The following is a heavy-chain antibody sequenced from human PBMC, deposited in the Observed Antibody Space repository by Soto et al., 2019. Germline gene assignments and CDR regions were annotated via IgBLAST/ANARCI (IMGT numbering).Heavy chain of an antibody. Sequence: GGSLRLSCAASGFTFSSYAMSWVHQAPGKGLEWVSAISGSGGSTYYADSVKGRFTISRDNSKNTLYLQMNSLRAEDTAVYYCAKRPQGYCSGGSCYSFADNGDYKDYWGQGTLVTVSS. CDR1: GFTFSSYA. CDR2: ISGSGGST. CDR3: AKRPQGYCSGGSCYSFADNGDYKDY. V-gene: IGHV3-23*01. J-gene: IGHJ4*02. D-gene: IGHD2-15*01.